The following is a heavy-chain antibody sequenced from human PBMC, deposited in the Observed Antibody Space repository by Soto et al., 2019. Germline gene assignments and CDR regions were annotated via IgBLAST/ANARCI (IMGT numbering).Heavy chain of an antibody. J-gene: IGHJ1*01. Sequence: GASVKVSCKASGGTFSSYTISWVRQAPGQGLEWMGRIIPILGIANYAQKFQGRVTITADKSTSTAYMELSSLRSEDTAVYYCAIFLIYDSSRYLLAYCGQGSLVPGSS. V-gene: IGHV1-69*02. CDR3: AIFLIYDSSRYLLAY. CDR1: GGTFSSYT. D-gene: IGHD3-22*01. CDR2: IIPILGIA.